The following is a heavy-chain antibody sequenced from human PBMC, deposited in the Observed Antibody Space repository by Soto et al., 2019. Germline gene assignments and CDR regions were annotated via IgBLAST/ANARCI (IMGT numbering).Heavy chain of an antibody. CDR1: GDSVSSNSAA. V-gene: IGHV6-1*01. CDR3: ARDREYSSGWGANRWFDP. D-gene: IGHD6-19*01. CDR2: TYYRSKWYN. J-gene: IGHJ5*02. Sequence: SQTLSLTCAISGDSVSSNSAAWNWIRQSPSRGLEWLGRTYYRSKWYNDYAVSVKSRITINPDTSENQFSLQLNSVTPEDTAVYYCARDREYSSGWGANRWFDPWGQGTLVTVSS.